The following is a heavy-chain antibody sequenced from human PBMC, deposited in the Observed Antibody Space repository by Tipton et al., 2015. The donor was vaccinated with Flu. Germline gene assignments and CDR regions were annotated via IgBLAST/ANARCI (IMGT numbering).Heavy chain of an antibody. Sequence: QSGAEVKKPGASVKVSCKASGYTFTGYYMHWVRQAPGQGLEWMGRINPNSGGTNYAQKFQGRVTMTRDTSISTAYMELSRLRSDDPAVYDCAREGGFRELLYYGMDVWGQGTTVTVSS. CDR3: AREGGFRELLYYGMDV. J-gene: IGHJ6*02. V-gene: IGHV1-2*06. CDR2: INPNSGGT. D-gene: IGHD3-10*01. CDR1: GYTFTGYY.